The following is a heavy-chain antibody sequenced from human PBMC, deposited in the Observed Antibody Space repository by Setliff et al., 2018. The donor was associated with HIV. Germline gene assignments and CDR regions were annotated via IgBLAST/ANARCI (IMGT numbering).Heavy chain of an antibody. CDR3: ARGSLLAAGTFYYLDH. CDR2: IIPMFGTT. V-gene: IGHV1-69*13. D-gene: IGHD4-17*01. CDR1: GGTLSSHA. Sequence: SVKVSCKASGGTLSSHAVHWVRQAPGQGLEWVGGIIPMFGTTNYALRFRGRVTITADESTSLAFMEMSSLSPEDTAIYYCARGSLLAAGTFYYLDHWGLGTLVTVSS. J-gene: IGHJ4*02.